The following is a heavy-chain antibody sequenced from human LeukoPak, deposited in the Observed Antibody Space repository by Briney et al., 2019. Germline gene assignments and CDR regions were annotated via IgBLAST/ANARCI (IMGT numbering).Heavy chain of an antibody. CDR3: AKGVAISTYLLYAFDI. J-gene: IGHJ3*02. CDR2: IWYDGSNK. D-gene: IGHD2/OR15-2a*01. V-gene: IGHV3-33*06. CDR1: GFTFSSYG. Sequence: GRSLRLSCAASGFTFSSYGMHWVRQAPGKGLEWVAVIWYDGSNKYYADSVKGRFTTSRDNSKNTLYLQMNSLRAEDTAVYYCAKGVAISTYLLYAFDIWGQGTMVTVSS.